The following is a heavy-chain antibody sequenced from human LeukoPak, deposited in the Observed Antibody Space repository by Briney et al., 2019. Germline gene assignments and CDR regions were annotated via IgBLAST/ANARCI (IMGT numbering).Heavy chain of an antibody. Sequence: GASVKVSCKATGGTFSSYAISWVRQAPGQGPEWMGGIIPIFGTANYAQKFQGRVTITTDESTSTAYMELSSLRSEDTAVYYCARGAHGSSSFDDAFDIWGQGTMVTVSS. CDR2: IIPIFGTA. V-gene: IGHV1-69*05. CDR1: GGTFSSYA. J-gene: IGHJ3*02. CDR3: ARGAHGSSSFDDAFDI. D-gene: IGHD6-6*01.